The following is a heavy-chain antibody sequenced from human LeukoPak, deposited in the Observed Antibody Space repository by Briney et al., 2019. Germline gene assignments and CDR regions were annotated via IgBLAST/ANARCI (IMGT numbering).Heavy chain of an antibody. J-gene: IGHJ6*03. CDR1: GGSISGYY. Sequence: PSETLSLTCAVYGGSISGYYWSWLRQPPGKGLEWIGEINHSGSTNYNPSLKSRVTISVDTSKNQFSLKLSSVTAADTAVYYCARLGAIATNGYYYYMDVWGKGTTVTVSS. CDR3: ARLGAIATNGYYYYMDV. CDR2: INHSGST. V-gene: IGHV4-34*01. D-gene: IGHD1-26*01.